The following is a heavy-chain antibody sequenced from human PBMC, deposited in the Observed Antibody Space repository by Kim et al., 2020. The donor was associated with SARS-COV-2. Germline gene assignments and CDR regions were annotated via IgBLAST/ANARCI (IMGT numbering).Heavy chain of an antibody. J-gene: IGHJ4*02. CDR3: ARASGIYDY. D-gene: IGHD2-15*01. CDR1: GFSFDDSD. CDR2: INRNGGST. V-gene: IGHV3-20*01. Sequence: GGSLRLSCAASGFSFDDSDMSWVRQTPGKGLEWVAGINRNGGSTAYADSVKGRFTISRDNAKKSLYLQMNSLRAEDTALYHCARASGIYDYWGQGTLVTVSS.